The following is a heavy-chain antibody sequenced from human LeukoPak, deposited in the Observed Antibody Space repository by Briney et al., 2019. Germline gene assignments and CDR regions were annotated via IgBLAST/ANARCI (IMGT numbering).Heavy chain of an antibody. CDR3: ARVIVLMVYASRYFDY. V-gene: IGHV1-2*02. CDR2: INPNSGGT. D-gene: IGHD2-8*01. CDR1: VYTFTGYY. Sequence: GASVKVSCKASVYTFTGYYMHWVQQAPGQGLEWMGWINPNSGGTNYAQKFQGRVTMTRDTSISTAYMELSRLRSDDTAVYYCARVIVLMVYASRYFDYWGQGTLVTVSS. J-gene: IGHJ4*02.